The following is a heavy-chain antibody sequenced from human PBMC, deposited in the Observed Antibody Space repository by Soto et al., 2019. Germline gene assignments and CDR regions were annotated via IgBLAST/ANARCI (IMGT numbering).Heavy chain of an antibody. CDR3: ARHTPAISISDH. CDR2: SYYSGST. V-gene: IGHV4-39*01. D-gene: IGHD2-15*01. J-gene: IGHJ4*02. CDR1: GVSISSSSYY. Sequence: QLQLQESGPGLVKPSETLSLTCTVSGVSISSSSYYWGWIRQPPRKGLEWIGSSYYSGSTYYIQYHQSRVPISVDTSKNQFSLKLSSVTAGDTAVYYCARHTPAISISDHWGQGTLVTVSS.